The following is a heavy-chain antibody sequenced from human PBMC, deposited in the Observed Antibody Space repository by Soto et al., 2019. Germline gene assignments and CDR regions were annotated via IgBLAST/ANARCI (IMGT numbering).Heavy chain of an antibody. D-gene: IGHD6-13*01. CDR2: IYYSGST. V-gene: IGHV4-59*01. CDR3: ARATWIYSSQSSYYYYGMDV. J-gene: IGHJ6*04. Sequence: SETLSLTCTVSGGSISSYYWSWIRQPPGKGLEWIGYIYYSGSTNYNPSLKSRVTISVDTSKNQFSLKLSSVTAADTAVYYCARATWIYSSQSSYYYYGMDVWGKGTTVTVSS. CDR1: GGSISSYY.